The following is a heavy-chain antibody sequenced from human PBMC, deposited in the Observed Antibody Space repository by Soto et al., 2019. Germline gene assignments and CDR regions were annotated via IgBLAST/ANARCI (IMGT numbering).Heavy chain of an antibody. Sequence: ASVKASCTASGYTFTGYYMHCVRQAPGQGLEWMGWINPNSGGTNYAQKFQGWVTMTRDTSISTAYMELSRLRSDDTAVYYCARLLPSSRQTPDYYGMDVWGQGTTVTVSS. D-gene: IGHD6-13*01. CDR2: INPNSGGT. V-gene: IGHV1-2*04. CDR3: ARLLPSSRQTPDYYGMDV. CDR1: GYTFTGYY. J-gene: IGHJ6*02.